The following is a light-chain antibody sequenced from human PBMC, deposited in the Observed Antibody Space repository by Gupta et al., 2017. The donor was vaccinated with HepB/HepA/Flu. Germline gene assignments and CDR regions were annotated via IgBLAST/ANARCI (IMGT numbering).Light chain of an antibody. V-gene: IGLV3-1*01. CDR3: QAWNSSTVV. J-gene: IGLJ2*01. CDR1: KLGDKY. CDR2: QDS. Sequence: SYELTPPPSVFVSPGQQASITCSGDKLGDKYACWYHQKPGQSPVLVIYQDSKRPAGIPELFSGTNCENTATLTIGVTQAMDEADYCCQAWNSSTVVFGGGTKLTVL.